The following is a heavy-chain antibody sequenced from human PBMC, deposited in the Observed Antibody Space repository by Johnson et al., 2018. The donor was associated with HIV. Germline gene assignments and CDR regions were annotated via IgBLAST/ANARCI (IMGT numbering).Heavy chain of an antibody. CDR3: VRGGLGYQNFHDRFDV. D-gene: IGHD3-16*02. Sequence: VESGGGVVRPGGSLRLSCTVAGFRFDDYGMSWVRQAPRKGLEWISTINWNGGRTGYVDSLKGRFTISRDNAKNSLYLQMDSLRPEDTALYYCVRGGLGYQNFHDRFDVWGQGTVVTVSS. V-gene: IGHV3-20*04. J-gene: IGHJ3*01. CDR2: INWNGGRT. CDR1: GFRFDDYG.